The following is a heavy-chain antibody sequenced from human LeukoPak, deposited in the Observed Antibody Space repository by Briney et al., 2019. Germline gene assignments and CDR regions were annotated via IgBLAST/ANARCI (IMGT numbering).Heavy chain of an antibody. Sequence: SETLSLTCIVSGGSISSYYWSWIRQPPGKGLEWIGYIYHTGSTNYNPSLKSRVTISVDTSKSQFSLRLTSVTAADTAVYYCARAPSSGIPYYYGMDVWGQGTTVTVSS. CDR3: ARAPSSGIPYYYGMDV. CDR2: IYHTGST. J-gene: IGHJ6*02. D-gene: IGHD3-10*01. V-gene: IGHV4-59*01. CDR1: GGSISSYY.